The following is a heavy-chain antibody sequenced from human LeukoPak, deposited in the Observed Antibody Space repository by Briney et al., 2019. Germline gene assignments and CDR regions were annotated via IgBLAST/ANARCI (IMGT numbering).Heavy chain of an antibody. V-gene: IGHV4-38-2*02. D-gene: IGHD2/OR15-2a*01. CDR1: DYSISSGYY. CDR3: ARSVIVVHYFDY. J-gene: IGHJ4*02. CDR2: IYHSGST. Sequence: PSETLSLTCTVSDYSISSGYYWGWIRQPPGKGLEWIGTIYHSGSTYYNPSLKSRVTISVDTSKNQFSLKLSSVTAADTAVYYCARSVIVVHYFDYWGQGTLVTVSS.